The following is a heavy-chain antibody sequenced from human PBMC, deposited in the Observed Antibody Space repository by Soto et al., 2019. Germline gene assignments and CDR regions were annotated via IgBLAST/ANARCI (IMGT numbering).Heavy chain of an antibody. CDR1: GFTFSSYA. V-gene: IGHV3-23*01. D-gene: IGHD3-10*01. CDR3: AKTGYGSGQSFRSNWFDP. J-gene: IGHJ5*02. CDR2: ISGSGGST. Sequence: GGSLRLSCAASGFTFSSYAMSWVRQAPGKGLEWVSAISGSGGSTYYADSVKGRFTISRDNSKNTLYLQMNSLRAEDTAVHYCAKTGYGSGQSFRSNWFDPWGQGTLVTVSS.